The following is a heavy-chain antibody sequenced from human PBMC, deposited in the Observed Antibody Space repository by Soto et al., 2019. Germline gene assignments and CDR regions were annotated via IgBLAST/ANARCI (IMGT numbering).Heavy chain of an antibody. V-gene: IGHV3-23*01. J-gene: IGHJ4*02. Sequence: GGSLRLSCAASGFTFSSYAMSWVRQAPGKGLEWVSAISGSGGSTYYADSVKGRFTISRDNSKNTLYRQMNSLGAEDTAVYYCAKGRGLYSSSKIDYWGQGTLVTISS. CDR1: GFTFSSYA. CDR3: AKGRGLYSSSKIDY. D-gene: IGHD6-6*01. CDR2: ISGSGGST.